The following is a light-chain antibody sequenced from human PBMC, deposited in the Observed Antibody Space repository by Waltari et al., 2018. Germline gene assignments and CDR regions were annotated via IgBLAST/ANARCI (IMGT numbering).Light chain of an antibody. CDR3: QHYASSLYT. J-gene: IGKJ2*01. CDR2: ATS. Sequence: EIVLTQSPGTLSLSPGERATLSCRASQSVRNNYLAWYQQKPGQAPRLLLYATSTRAPGIPDRFSGCESGADFILTISRLEPEDFAVYFCQHYASSLYTFGQGTKLEIK. CDR1: QSVRNNY. V-gene: IGKV3-20*01.